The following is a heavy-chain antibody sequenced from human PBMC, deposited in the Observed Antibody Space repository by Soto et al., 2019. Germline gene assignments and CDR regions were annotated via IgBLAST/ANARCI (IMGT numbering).Heavy chain of an antibody. CDR2: IYYSGST. J-gene: IGHJ4*02. V-gene: IGHV4-31*03. CDR3: ARGGPRIAAAGIDY. D-gene: IGHD6-13*01. Sequence: SETLSLTCTVSGGSISSGGYYWSWIRQHPGKGLEWIGYIYYSGSTYYNPSLKSRVTISVDTSKNQFSLKLSSVTAADTAVYHCARGGPRIAAAGIDYWGQGTLVTVSS. CDR1: GGSISSGGYY.